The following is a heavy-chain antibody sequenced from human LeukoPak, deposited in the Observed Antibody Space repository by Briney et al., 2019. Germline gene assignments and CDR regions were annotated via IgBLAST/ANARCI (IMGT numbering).Heavy chain of an antibody. J-gene: IGHJ4*02. CDR1: GFTFSSYG. Sequence: GGSLRLSCAASGFTFSSYGMHWVRQAPGKGLEWVAVISSDGSNKYYEDSVKGRFTISRGSSKNTLYLQMNSLRADDTAIYYCAKDTSMVIDYWGQGTLVTVSS. V-gene: IGHV3-30*18. D-gene: IGHD5-18*01. CDR2: ISSDGSNK. CDR3: AKDTSMVIDY.